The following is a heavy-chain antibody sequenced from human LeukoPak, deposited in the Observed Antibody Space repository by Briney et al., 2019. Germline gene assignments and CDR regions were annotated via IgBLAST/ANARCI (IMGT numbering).Heavy chain of an antibody. Sequence: ASVKVSCKASGYTFTGYYMHWVRQAPGRGLEWMGWINPNSGGTNYAQKFQGRVTMTRDTSITTAYMELTRLRSDDTAIYYCARDITLNNDAFDFWGQGTMVIVSS. J-gene: IGHJ3*01. V-gene: IGHV1-2*02. D-gene: IGHD1/OR15-1a*01. CDR2: INPNSGGT. CDR3: ARDITLNNDAFDF. CDR1: GYTFTGYY.